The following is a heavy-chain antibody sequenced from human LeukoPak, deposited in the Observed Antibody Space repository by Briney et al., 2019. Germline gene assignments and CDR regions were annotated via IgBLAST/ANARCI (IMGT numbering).Heavy chain of an antibody. J-gene: IGHJ6*02. V-gene: IGHV3-30-3*01. D-gene: IGHD6-13*01. CDR3: ARDRASSSLFGGLSYYYYGMDV. CDR1: GLTFSSYA. CDR2: ISYDGSNK. Sequence: GGSLRLSCAASGLTFSSYAMHWVRQAPGKGLEWVAVISYDGSNKYYADSVKGRFTISRDNSKNTLYLQMNSLRAEDTAVYYCARDRASSSLFGGLSYYYYGMDVWGQGTTVTVSS.